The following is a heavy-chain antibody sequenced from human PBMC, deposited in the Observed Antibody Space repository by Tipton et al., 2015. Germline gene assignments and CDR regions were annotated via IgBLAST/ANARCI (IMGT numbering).Heavy chain of an antibody. J-gene: IGHJ4*02. CDR3: ARARGRHGGLFDS. D-gene: IGHD4-23*01. V-gene: IGHV4-59*01. CDR1: SDSINKYY. Sequence: TLSLTCTVSSDSINKYYWSWIRQPPGKELQWIGYIQYSGGTNYNPSLESRVSMSVDTSKTQFSLKVSSVTAADTAMYYCARARGRHGGLFDSWGQGTLVTVSS. CDR2: IQYSGGT.